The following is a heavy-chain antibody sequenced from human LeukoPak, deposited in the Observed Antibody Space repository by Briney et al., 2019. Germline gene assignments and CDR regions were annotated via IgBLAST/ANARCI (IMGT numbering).Heavy chain of an antibody. V-gene: IGHV1-69*05. CDR3: VRDGQYQLPFDY. CDR1: GGTFSSYA. CDR2: IIPIFGTA. Sequence: ASVKVSCKASGGTFSSYAISWVRQAPGQGLEWMGGIIPIFGTANYAQEFQGRVTITTDESTSTAYMELSSLGSEDTAVYYCVRDGQYQLPFDYWGQGTLVTVSS. D-gene: IGHD2-2*01. J-gene: IGHJ4*02.